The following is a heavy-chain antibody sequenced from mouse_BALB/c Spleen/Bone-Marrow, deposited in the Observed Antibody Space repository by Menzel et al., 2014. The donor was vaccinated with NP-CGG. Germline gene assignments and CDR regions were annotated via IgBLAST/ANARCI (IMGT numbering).Heavy chain of an antibody. J-gene: IGHJ2*01. CDR1: GYRFSSFW. CDR3: AREGAFYGNPFDI. V-gene: IGHV1-9*01. Sequence: VQLQQSGAEVMKSGASVKISCRATGYRFSSFWIEWIKQRPGHGLEWIGKILPGSGSTNYNEKFKGKATLSADTSSNTAYMQLSSLTSEDSAVYFCAREGAFYGNPFDIWGQGTTLTVSS. CDR2: ILPGSGST. D-gene: IGHD2-10*01.